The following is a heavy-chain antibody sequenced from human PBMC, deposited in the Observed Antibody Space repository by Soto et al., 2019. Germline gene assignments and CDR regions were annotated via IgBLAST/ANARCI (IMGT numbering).Heavy chain of an antibody. J-gene: IGHJ4*02. V-gene: IGHV4-34*01. CDR1: GGSLRTYY. Sequence: PSETLSLTCAVYGGSLRTYYWTWIRQFPGRALEWIGEISHTGDTTYNPSLKDRVAMSVDTSRNQFSLKLRSMRAADTAMYYCSPKAGLRWGQGTLVTVSS. CDR3: SPKAGLR. CDR2: ISHTGDT.